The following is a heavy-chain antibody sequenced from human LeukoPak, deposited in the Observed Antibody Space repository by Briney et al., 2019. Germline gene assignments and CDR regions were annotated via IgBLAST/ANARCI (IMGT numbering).Heavy chain of an antibody. CDR1: GFTFSSYE. Sequence: GGSLRLSCAASGFTFSSYEMNWVRQAPGKGLEWVSYISSSGSTIHYADSVKGRFTISRDNSKNTLYLQMNSLRAEDTAIYYCAKGVYSGTYYSDYWGQGTLVTVSS. J-gene: IGHJ4*02. V-gene: IGHV3-48*03. CDR3: AKGVYSGTYYSDY. CDR2: ISSSGSTI. D-gene: IGHD1-26*01.